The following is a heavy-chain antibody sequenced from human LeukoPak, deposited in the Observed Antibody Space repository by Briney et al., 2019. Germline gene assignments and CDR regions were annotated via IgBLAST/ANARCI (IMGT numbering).Heavy chain of an antibody. Sequence: PGGSLRLSCAASGFTVSSHDMIWVRQAPGKGLEWVSVIYMGGTTYYADSVKGRFTISRDNAKNSLYLQMNSLRAEDTAVYYCARETPDSSVDYWGQGTLVTVSS. J-gene: IGHJ4*02. D-gene: IGHD6-19*01. CDR1: GFTVSSHD. CDR3: ARETPDSSVDY. CDR2: IYMGGTT. V-gene: IGHV3-53*01.